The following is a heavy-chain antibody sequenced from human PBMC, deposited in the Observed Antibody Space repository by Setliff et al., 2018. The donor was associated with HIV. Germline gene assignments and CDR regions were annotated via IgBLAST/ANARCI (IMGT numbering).Heavy chain of an antibody. D-gene: IGHD3-9*01. Sequence: GGSLRLSCAASGFAFSSYSMNWVRQAPGKGLEWVSSISSSSTYIYYADSLKGRFTISRDNAKNSLYLQMNSLKAEDTAVYYCTRDYAYDWYNFDYWGQGTPVTVSS. V-gene: IGHV3-21*01. CDR2: ISSSSTYI. J-gene: IGHJ4*02. CDR1: GFAFSSYS. CDR3: TRDYAYDWYNFDY.